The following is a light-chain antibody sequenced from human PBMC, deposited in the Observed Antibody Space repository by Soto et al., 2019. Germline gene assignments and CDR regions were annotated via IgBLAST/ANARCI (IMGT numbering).Light chain of an antibody. CDR3: SSYAGSRNV. Sequence: QSVLTQPRSVSGSPGQSVTISCTGTSSDVGGYNYVSWYQQYPGKAPKLIIYDVSKRPSGVPDRFSGSKSGNTDSLTVSGLQAEDEADYYGSSYAGSRNVFGKGTKVTVL. V-gene: IGLV2-11*01. CDR1: SSDVGGYNY. J-gene: IGLJ1*01. CDR2: DVS.